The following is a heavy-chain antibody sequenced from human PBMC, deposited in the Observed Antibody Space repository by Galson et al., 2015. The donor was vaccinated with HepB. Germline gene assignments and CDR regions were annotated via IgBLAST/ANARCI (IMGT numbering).Heavy chain of an antibody. CDR2: ISAYNGNT. J-gene: IGHJ4*02. CDR3: ARVRVLGLELVPDELPFDY. Sequence: SVKVSCKASGYTFTSYGISWVRQAPGQGLEWMGWISAYNGNTNYAQKLQGRVTMTTDTSTSTAYMELRSLRSDDTAVYYCARVRVLGLELVPDELPFDYWGQGTLVTVSS. V-gene: IGHV1-18*01. D-gene: IGHD1-7*01. CDR1: GYTFTSYG.